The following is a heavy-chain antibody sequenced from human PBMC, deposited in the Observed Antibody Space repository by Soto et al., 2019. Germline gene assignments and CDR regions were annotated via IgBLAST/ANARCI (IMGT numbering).Heavy chain of an antibody. CDR3: AKDDYHDSSGLRVRS. CDR2: ISWNSGSI. D-gene: IGHD3-22*01. Sequence: PGGSLRLSCAASGFTFDDYAMHWVRQAPGKGLEWVSGISWNSGSIGYADSVKGRFTISRDNAKNSLYLQMNSLRAEDTALYYCAKDDYHDSSGLRVRSWGQGTMVTVSS. J-gene: IGHJ4*02. CDR1: GFTFDDYA. V-gene: IGHV3-9*01.